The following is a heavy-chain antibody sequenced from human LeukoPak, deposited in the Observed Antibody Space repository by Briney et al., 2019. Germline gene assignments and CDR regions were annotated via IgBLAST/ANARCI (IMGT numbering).Heavy chain of an antibody. V-gene: IGHV3-23*01. Sequence: GGSLRLSCAASGFTFSSYAMSSVRQAPGKGLEWVSAISGSGGSTYYADSVKGRFTISRDNSKNTLYLQMNSLRAEDTAVYYWAKVGRGQLWFSDYRGQGTLGTVPS. CDR3: AKVGRGQLWFSDY. CDR2: ISGSGGST. J-gene: IGHJ4*02. CDR1: GFTFSSYA. D-gene: IGHD5-18*01.